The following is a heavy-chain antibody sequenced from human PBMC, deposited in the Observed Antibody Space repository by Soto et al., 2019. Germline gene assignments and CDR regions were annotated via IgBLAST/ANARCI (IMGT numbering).Heavy chain of an antibody. CDR1: GYSVSSRDYY. J-gene: IGHJ6*02. CDR3: APLTVSLSGPYGIHV. D-gene: IGHD2-15*01. Sequence: PSETLSLTCSVSGYSVSSRDYYWAWIRQPPGKGLEWIGSIFYSGLTYYNPSLKSRVTLSVDTSKNQFSVRLTSVTAADTAVYYCAPLTVSLSGPYGIHVWGQGTTVTVSS. CDR2: IFYSGLT. V-gene: IGHV4-39*01.